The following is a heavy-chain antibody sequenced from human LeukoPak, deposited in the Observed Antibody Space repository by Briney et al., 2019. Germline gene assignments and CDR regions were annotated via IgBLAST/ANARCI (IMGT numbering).Heavy chain of an antibody. V-gene: IGHV1-24*01. CDR3: ATMGGSYSDY. J-gene: IGHJ4*02. Sequence: PGGSLRLSCAASGFTFSSYAMSWVRQAPGKGLEWMGGFDPEDGETIYAQKFQGRVTMTEDTSTDTAYMELSSLRSEDTAVYYCATMGGSYSDYWGQGTLVTVSS. CDR1: GFTFSSYA. CDR2: FDPEDGET. D-gene: IGHD1-26*01.